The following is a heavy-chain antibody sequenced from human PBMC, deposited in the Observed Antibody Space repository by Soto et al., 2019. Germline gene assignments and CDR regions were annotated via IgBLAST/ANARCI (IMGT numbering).Heavy chain of an antibody. CDR2: IWYDGSNK. CDR1: GFTFSSDG. J-gene: IGHJ4*02. CDR3: AKESLWFGELSTLSFDY. Sequence: GGSLRLSCAASGFTFSSDGMHWVRQAPGKGLEWVAVIWYDGSNKYYADSVKGRFTISRDNSKNTLYLQMNSLRAEDTAVYYCAKESLWFGELSTLSFDYWGQGTLVTVSS. D-gene: IGHD3-10*01. V-gene: IGHV3-33*06.